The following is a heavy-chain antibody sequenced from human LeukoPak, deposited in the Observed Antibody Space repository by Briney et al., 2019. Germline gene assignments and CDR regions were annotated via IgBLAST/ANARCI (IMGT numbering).Heavy chain of an antibody. J-gene: IGHJ4*02. CDR1: GGSFSGYY. CDR3: ARGITMVRGVIITS. D-gene: IGHD3-10*01. V-gene: IGHV4-34*01. CDR2: INHSGST. Sequence: SETLSLTCAVYGGSFSGYYWSWIRQPPGKGLEWIGEINHSGSTNYNPSLKSRVTISVDTSKNQFSLKLSSVTAADTAVYYCARGITMVRGVIITSWGQGTLVAVSS.